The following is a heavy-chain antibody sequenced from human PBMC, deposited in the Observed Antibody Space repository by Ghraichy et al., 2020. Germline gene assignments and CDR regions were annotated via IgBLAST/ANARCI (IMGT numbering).Heavy chain of an antibody. D-gene: IGHD1-7*01. Sequence: SETLSLTCTVSGGSISRYYWSWIRQPPGKGLEWIGYIYYSGSTNYNPSLKSRVTISVDTSKNQFSLKLSSVTAADTAVYYCARGYNRNFLFDYWGQGTLVTVSS. CDR1: GGSISRYY. V-gene: IGHV4-59*01. J-gene: IGHJ4*02. CDR2: IYYSGST. CDR3: ARGYNRNFLFDY.